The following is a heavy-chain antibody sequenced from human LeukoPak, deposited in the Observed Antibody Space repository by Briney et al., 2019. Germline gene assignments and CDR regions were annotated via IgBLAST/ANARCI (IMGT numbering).Heavy chain of an antibody. CDR1: GGSISRYY. V-gene: IGHV4-59*08. J-gene: IGHJ3*02. CDR3: ARHRASGSYAFDI. CDR2: IYYTGST. D-gene: IGHD1-26*01. Sequence: PSETLSLTCTVSGGSISRYYWSWIRQPPGKGLEWLGYIYYTGSTNYNPSLKSRVTISVDTSKSQFSLKLSSVTAADAPMYYCARHRASGSYAFDIGGEGTMVTVSS.